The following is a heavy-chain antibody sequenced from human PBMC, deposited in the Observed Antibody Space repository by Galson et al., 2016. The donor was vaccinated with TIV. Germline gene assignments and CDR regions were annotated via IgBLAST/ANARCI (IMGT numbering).Heavy chain of an antibody. Sequence: QSGAEVKKPGESLKISCKASGYRFTSYWIAWVRQVPGKGLEWVGVVNPGGSIIRYSPPFQGQVTISSDKSINTAYLQWISLKASDTATYYCARQYDFGDYRGDAFDIWGQGTMVIVSS. V-gene: IGHV5-51*03. D-gene: IGHD4-17*01. CDR2: VNPGGSII. CDR3: ARQYDFGDYRGDAFDI. CDR1: GYRFTSYW. J-gene: IGHJ3*02.